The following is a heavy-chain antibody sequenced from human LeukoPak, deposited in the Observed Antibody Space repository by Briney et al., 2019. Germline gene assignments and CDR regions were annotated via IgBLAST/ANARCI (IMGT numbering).Heavy chain of an antibody. CDR2: INPSGGST. D-gene: IGHD3-10*01. CDR3: ARDFRYYGSGSYLDY. Sequence: ASVKVSCKASGYTFTSYYMHWVRQAPGQGLERMGIINPSGGSTSYAQKFQGRVTMARDTSTSTVYMELSSLRSEDTAVYYCARDFRYYGSGSYLDYWGQGTLVTVSS. J-gene: IGHJ4*02. CDR1: GYTFTSYY. V-gene: IGHV1-46*01.